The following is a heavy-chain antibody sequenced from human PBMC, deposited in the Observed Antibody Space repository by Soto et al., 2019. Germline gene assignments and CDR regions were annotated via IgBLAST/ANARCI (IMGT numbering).Heavy chain of an antibody. CDR3: ARGLRNERTVVVVAATELDY. Sequence: ASVKVSCKASGYTFTGYYMHWVRQAPGQGLEWMGWINPNSGGTNYAQKFQGRVTMTRDTSISTAYMELSRLRSDDTAVYYCARGLRNERTVVVVAATELDYWGQGTLVTVSS. J-gene: IGHJ4*02. V-gene: IGHV1-2*02. D-gene: IGHD2-15*01. CDR1: GYTFTGYY. CDR2: INPNSGGT.